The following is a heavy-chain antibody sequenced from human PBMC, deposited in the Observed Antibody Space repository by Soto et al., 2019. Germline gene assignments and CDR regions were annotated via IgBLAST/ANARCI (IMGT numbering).Heavy chain of an antibody. CDR2: ISTSSTYT. Sequence: QVQLVESGGGLVKPGGSLRLSCAASGFTLSDDYMSWIRQAPGKGLEWVSYISTSSTYTNYADSVKGRFTISRDNAKNSLYLQMNSLRAEDTAVYYCARGRLVRRMDSWGQGTLVIVSS. J-gene: IGHJ4*02. D-gene: IGHD6-19*01. V-gene: IGHV3-11*05. CDR3: ARGRLVRRMDS. CDR1: GFTLSDDY.